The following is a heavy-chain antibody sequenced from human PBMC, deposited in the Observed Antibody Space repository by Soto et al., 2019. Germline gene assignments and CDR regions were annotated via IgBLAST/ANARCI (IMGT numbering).Heavy chain of an antibody. J-gene: IGHJ5*02. Sequence: GGSLRLSCSASGFAFGSYAMSWVRQAPGKGLEWVSAISGSGGSTYYADSVKGRFTISRDNSKNTLYLQMNSLRAEDTAVYYCAKSGDYDILTGYPNWIEHWGQGTLVTVAS. CDR1: GFAFGSYA. D-gene: IGHD3-9*01. CDR3: AKSGDYDILTGYPNWIEH. V-gene: IGHV3-23*01. CDR2: ISGSGGST.